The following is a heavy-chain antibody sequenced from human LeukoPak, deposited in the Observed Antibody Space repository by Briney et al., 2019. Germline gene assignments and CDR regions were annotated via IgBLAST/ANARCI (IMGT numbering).Heavy chain of an antibody. CDR2: INPNSGGT. D-gene: IGHD6-19*01. V-gene: IGHV1-2*06. CDR3: ARGKGSSGWYLESYYYYYMDV. CDR1: GYTFTGYY. J-gene: IGHJ6*03. Sequence: GASVKVSCKASGYTFTGYYMHWVRQAPGQGLEWMGRINPNSGGTNYAQKFQGRVTMTRDTSISTAYMELSRLRSDDTAVYYCARGKGSSGWYLESYYYYYMDVRGKGTTVTVSS.